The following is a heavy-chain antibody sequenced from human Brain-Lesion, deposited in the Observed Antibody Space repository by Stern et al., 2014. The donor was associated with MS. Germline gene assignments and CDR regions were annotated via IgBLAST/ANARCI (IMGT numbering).Heavy chain of an antibody. Sequence: EVQLLESGAEVKKPGASLKISCKGSGYSFTSYWVPWVRQMPGRGLEWMGIIYPRDSDTKYSPSFQGQVTISADKSISTAYLQWSSLKASDTAMYFCARFYSGSFLDYWGQGSLVTVSS. D-gene: IGHD4-23*01. J-gene: IGHJ4*02. V-gene: IGHV5-51*03. CDR3: ARFYSGSFLDY. CDR1: GYSFTSYW. CDR2: IYPRDSDT.